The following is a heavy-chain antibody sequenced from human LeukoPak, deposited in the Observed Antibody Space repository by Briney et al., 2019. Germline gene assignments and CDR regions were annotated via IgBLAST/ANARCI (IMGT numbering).Heavy chain of an antibody. CDR1: GFTFSSYA. Sequence: PGGSLRLSCAASGFTFSSYAMSWVRQAPGKGLEWVSAISGSGGSTYHADSVKGRFTISRDNSKNTLYLQMNSLRAEDTAVYYCAKDLGYYDSSGYFGYWGQGTLVTVSS. CDR2: ISGSGGST. D-gene: IGHD3-22*01. V-gene: IGHV3-23*01. CDR3: AKDLGYYDSSGYFGY. J-gene: IGHJ4*02.